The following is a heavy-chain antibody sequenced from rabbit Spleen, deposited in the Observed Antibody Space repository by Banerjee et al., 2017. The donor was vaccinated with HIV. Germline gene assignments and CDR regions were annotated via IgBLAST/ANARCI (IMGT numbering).Heavy chain of an antibody. Sequence: QSLEESGGDLVKPGASLTLTCTASGLSFSNRYWISWVRQAPGKGLEWIADIYTGSSGTTYYASWAKGRFTISKTSSTTVTLQMTSLTAADTATYFCARDNDDAGYDFVLWGPGHPGHRL. V-gene: IGHV1S40*01. D-gene: IGHD3-1*01. CDR3: ARDNDDAGYDFVL. CDR2: IYTGSSGTT. J-gene: IGHJ4*01. CDR1: GLSFSNRYW.